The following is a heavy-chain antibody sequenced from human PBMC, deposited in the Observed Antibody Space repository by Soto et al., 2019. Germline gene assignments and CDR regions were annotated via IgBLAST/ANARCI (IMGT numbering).Heavy chain of an antibody. J-gene: IGHJ4*02. D-gene: IGHD4-17*01. CDR3: AKNGRDTTLTTLDY. CDR2: ISGRGGGT. V-gene: IGHV3-23*01. Sequence: EVQLLESGGGLVQSGGSLRLSCAASGFTFSSYAMSWVRQAPGKGLEWVSGISGRGGGTYYADSVKGRFTISGDNSKNTLYLQMNSLRAEDTAVYYCAKNGRDTTLTTLDYWAQGTLVTVSS. CDR1: GFTFSSYA.